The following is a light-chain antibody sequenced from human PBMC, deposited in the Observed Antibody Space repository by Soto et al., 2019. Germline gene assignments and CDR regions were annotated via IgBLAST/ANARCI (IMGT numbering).Light chain of an antibody. CDR2: FDD. CDR1: SSHIGNTP. V-gene: IGLV1-36*01. Sequence: QSVLTQPPSVSAAPRQRVTISCSGSSSHIGNTPVNWHQQLPGQAPKLLIYFDDRKPSGVSDRFSGSKSGTSASLAISGFQSESEADDYCAAWDDSLNGVVFGGGTKLTVL. J-gene: IGLJ3*02. CDR3: AAWDDSLNGVV.